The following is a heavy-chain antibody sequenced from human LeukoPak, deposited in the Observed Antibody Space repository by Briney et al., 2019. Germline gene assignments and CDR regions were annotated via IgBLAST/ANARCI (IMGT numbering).Heavy chain of an antibody. CDR1: GFTFSNYE. D-gene: IGHD2-2*01. Sequence: GGSLRLSCTASGFTFSNYEMNWVRQAPGKGLEWVSYISGSGTTIYHADSVKGRFTISRDNAKNSLYLQMNSLRAEDTAVYYCARDYQDIVVVPAAIRVGYYYYMDVWGKGTTVTISS. V-gene: IGHV3-48*03. CDR3: ARDYQDIVVVPAAIRVGYYYYMDV. J-gene: IGHJ6*03. CDR2: ISGSGTTI.